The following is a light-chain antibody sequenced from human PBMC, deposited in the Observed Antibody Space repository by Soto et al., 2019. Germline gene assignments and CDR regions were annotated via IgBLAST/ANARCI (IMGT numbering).Light chain of an antibody. CDR3: SSYTSSSTYV. J-gene: IGLJ1*01. V-gene: IGLV2-14*01. CDR2: DVS. CDR1: SSDVGGYNY. Sequence: QSALTQPASVAGSPGQAITISCTGTSSDVGGYNYFSWYQQHPGKAPKLMVYDVSNRPSGVSNRFSGSKSGNTASLTISGLQAEDEADYYCSSYTSSSTYVFGTGTKLTVL.